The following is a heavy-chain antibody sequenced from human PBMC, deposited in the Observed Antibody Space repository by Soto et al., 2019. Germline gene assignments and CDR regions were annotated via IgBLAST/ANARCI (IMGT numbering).Heavy chain of an antibody. D-gene: IGHD6-19*01. J-gene: IGHJ4*02. V-gene: IGHV3-23*01. CDR1: GFTFSSYA. CDR2: ISGSGGST. CDR3: ASRSSGWYFDY. Sequence: EVQLLESGGGLVQPGGSLRLSCAASGFTFSSYAMSWVRQAPGKGLEWVSIISGSGGSTYYADSGKGRFTISRDNSKNTLYLQMNSLRAEDTAVYYCASRSSGWYFDYWGQGTLVTVSS.